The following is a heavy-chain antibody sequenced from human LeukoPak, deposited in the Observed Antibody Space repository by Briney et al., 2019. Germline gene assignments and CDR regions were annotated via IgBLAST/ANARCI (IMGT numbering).Heavy chain of an antibody. CDR2: IIPILGIA. Sequence: SVKVSCKASGGTFSSYTISWVRQAPGQGLEWMGRIIPILGIANYAQKFQGRVTITADKSTSTAYMELSSLRSEDTAVYYCASAGYEGYSSSWNDYWGQGTLVTASS. V-gene: IGHV1-69*02. D-gene: IGHD6-13*01. CDR3: ASAGYEGYSSSWNDY. CDR1: GGTFSSYT. J-gene: IGHJ4*02.